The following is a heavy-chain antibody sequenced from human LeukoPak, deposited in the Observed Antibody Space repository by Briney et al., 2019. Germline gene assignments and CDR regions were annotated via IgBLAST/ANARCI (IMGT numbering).Heavy chain of an antibody. CDR3: ARDLSSTPNWEFDY. Sequence: ASVKVSCKTSGYSFVGYFIHWVRQAPGQGLQWMGRVNSNSGGTEYEPSCQGRVTRTRDTSISAAYGGVSTLISDDTAVYYCARDLSSTPNWEFDYWGQGTQVTVSS. D-gene: IGHD1-26*01. CDR1: GYSFVGYF. J-gene: IGHJ4*02. CDR2: VNSNSGGT. V-gene: IGHV1-2*06.